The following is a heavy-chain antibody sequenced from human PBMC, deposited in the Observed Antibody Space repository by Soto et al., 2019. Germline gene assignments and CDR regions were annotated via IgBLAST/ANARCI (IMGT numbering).Heavy chain of an antibody. CDR1: GFTFDDYA. CDR2: ISWNSGSI. CDR3: AKMEGPAAMSASRYFDL. D-gene: IGHD2-2*01. J-gene: IGHJ2*01. V-gene: IGHV3-9*01. Sequence: EVQLVESGGGLVQPGRSLRLSCAASGFTFDDYAMHWVRQAPGKGLEWVAGISWNSGSIGYADSVKGRFTISRDNAKNSLYLQVNSLRAEDTALYYCAKMEGPAAMSASRYFDLWGRGTLVTVSS.